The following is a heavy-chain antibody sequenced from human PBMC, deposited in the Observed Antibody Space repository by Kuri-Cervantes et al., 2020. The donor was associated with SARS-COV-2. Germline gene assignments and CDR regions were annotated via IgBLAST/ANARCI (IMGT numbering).Heavy chain of an antibody. D-gene: IGHD3-22*01. Sequence: SETLSLTCTVSGGSISSYYWSWIRQPAGKGLEWIGRIYTSGSTNYNPSLKSRVTMSVDTSKNQFSLKLNSVTAADTAVYYCARERRGTYYYDSSGYYSGWFDPWGQGTLVTVSS. CDR2: IYTSGST. CDR3: ARERRGTYYYDSSGYYSGWFDP. V-gene: IGHV4-4*07. CDR1: GGSISSYY. J-gene: IGHJ5*02.